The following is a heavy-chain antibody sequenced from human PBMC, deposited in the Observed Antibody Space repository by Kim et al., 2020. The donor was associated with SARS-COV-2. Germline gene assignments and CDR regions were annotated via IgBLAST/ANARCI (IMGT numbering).Heavy chain of an antibody. D-gene: IGHD3-9*01. CDR3: ASGDILTGPSVSH. CDR1: GGSISSYY. J-gene: IGHJ4*02. V-gene: IGHV4-59*08. Sequence: SETLSLTCTVSGGSISSYYWSWIRQPPGKGLEWIGYIYYSGSTNYNPSLKSRVTISVDTSKNQFSLKLSSVTAADTAVYYCASGDILTGPSVSHWGQGTLVTVSS. CDR2: IYYSGST.